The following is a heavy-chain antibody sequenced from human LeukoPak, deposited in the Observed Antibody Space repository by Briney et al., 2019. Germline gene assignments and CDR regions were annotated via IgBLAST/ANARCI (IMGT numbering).Heavy chain of an antibody. J-gene: IGHJ5*02. Sequence: GGSLRLSCAASGFTFSDYYMSWIRQAPGKGLEWVSYISSSGSTIYYADSVKGRFTISRDNPKNSLYLQMNSLRAEDTAVYYCARLPGEYYYGSGSYPSVGFDPWGQGTLVTVSS. D-gene: IGHD3-10*01. CDR3: ARLPGEYYYGSGSYPSVGFDP. CDR2: ISSSGSTI. V-gene: IGHV3-11*01. CDR1: GFTFSDYY.